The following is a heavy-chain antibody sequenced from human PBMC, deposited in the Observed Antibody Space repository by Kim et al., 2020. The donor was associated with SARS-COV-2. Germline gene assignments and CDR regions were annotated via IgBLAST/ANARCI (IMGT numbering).Heavy chain of an antibody. D-gene: IGHD2-21*02. CDR2: IAAGGDRT. J-gene: IGHJ3*02. Sequence: GGSLRLSCTASGFTFSLYAMTWVRQSPGKGLEWVSTIAAGGDRTFYADSVKGRFTISRDNSKNMLYLQMNSLGAEDTAVYHCAKERVVPATGDAFDIWGLGTMVTVSS. V-gene: IGHV3-23*01. CDR1: GFTFSLYA. CDR3: AKERVVPATGDAFDI.